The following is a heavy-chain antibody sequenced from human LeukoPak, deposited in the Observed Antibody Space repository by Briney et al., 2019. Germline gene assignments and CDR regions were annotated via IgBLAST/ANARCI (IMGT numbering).Heavy chain of an antibody. CDR1: GFTFSSYS. CDR2: ISSSSSTI. CDR3: ARVLWFGEFPLGY. D-gene: IGHD3-10*01. V-gene: IGHV3-48*04. Sequence: GGSLRLSCAASGFTFSSYSMNWVRQAPGKGLEWVSYISSSSSTIYYADSVKGRFTISRDNAKNSLYLQMNSLRAEDTAVYYCARVLWFGEFPLGYWGQGTLVTVSS. J-gene: IGHJ4*02.